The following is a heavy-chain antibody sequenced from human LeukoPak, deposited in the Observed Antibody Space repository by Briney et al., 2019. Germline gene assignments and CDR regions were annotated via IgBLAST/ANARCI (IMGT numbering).Heavy chain of an antibody. Sequence: GKSLRLSCATSGFTFSGYGMHWVRQAPGKGLEWVTVIWSDGSNKYYADSVKGRFTISRDNSKNTLYLQMNSLRAEDTAVYYCAKDQRYYDSSGSFYYFDYWGQGTLVTVSS. CDR2: IWSDGSNK. J-gene: IGHJ4*02. CDR3: AKDQRYYDSSGSFYYFDY. V-gene: IGHV3-33*06. D-gene: IGHD3-22*01. CDR1: GFTFSGYG.